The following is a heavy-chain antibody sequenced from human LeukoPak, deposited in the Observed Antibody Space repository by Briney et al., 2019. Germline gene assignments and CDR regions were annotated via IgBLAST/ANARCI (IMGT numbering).Heavy chain of an antibody. CDR2: IHPGDSDP. CDR3: ARLSSSTSGGDY. V-gene: IGHV5-51*01. D-gene: IGHD2-2*01. Sequence: GESLKISCRASGYIFTSYWLGWVRQTPDKGLEWVGIIHPGDSDPRYSPSFQGQVTISADKSSTTAYLQWSTLKASDTAIYYCARLSSSTSGGDYWGQGTLVTVSS. CDR1: GYIFTSYW. J-gene: IGHJ4*02.